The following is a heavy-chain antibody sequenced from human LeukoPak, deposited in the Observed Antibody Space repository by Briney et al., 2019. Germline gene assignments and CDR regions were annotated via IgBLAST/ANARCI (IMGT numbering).Heavy chain of an antibody. J-gene: IGHJ6*03. V-gene: IGHV3-9*03. Sequence: GGSLRLSCAASGFTFDDYAMHWVRQAPGKGLEWVSGVSWNSGSIGYADSVKGRFTISRDNAKNSLHLQMNSLRAEDMALYYCAKAVAPYYYMDVWGKGTTVTVSS. CDR3: AKAVAPYYYMDV. CDR2: VSWNSGSI. D-gene: IGHD6-19*01. CDR1: GFTFDDYA.